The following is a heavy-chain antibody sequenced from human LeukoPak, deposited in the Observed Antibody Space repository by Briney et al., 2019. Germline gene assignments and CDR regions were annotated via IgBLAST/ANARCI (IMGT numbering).Heavy chain of an antibody. J-gene: IGHJ4*02. D-gene: IGHD2-2*01. CDR3: ANFGCNSTRCLDY. CDR1: GFTFSTYV. CDR2: ISGSGDKT. Sequence: GGSLRLSRAASGFTFSTYVMSWVRQAPGKGLEWVSAISGSGDKTYYADSVKGRFTISRDNSKNTLYLQMNSLRAEDTAVYYCANFGCNSTRCLDYWGQGTLVTVSS. V-gene: IGHV3-23*01.